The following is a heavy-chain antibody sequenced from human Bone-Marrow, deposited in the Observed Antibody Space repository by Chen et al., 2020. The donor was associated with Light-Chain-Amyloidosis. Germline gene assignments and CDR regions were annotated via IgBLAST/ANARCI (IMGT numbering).Heavy chain of an antibody. Sequence: QVQLQQWGAGLLKPSETLSLTCAVHGGSISGYYWNWLRQSPGKGLEWIGEINRSGSTNYNPSLKSRVTMSVDTSKNQFSLKVNSVTAADTVVYYCARGGLDHWGQGTLVTVSS. CDR2: INRSGST. CDR1: GGSISGYY. V-gene: IGHV4-34*01. CDR3: ARGGLDH. J-gene: IGHJ4*02.